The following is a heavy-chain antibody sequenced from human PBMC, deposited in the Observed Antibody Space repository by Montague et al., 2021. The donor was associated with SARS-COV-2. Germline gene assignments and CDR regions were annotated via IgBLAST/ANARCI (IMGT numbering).Heavy chain of an antibody. Sequence: SETLSLTRAVYGGSFSGYYWTWIRQSPGKGLEWIAEINHSGTTNYNFNPSLRSRVTISVDTSKSQFSLKLSSVTVADTGVYYCARWDPQTLTLIGLRGKSASDYWGQGTLVTVSP. J-gene: IGHJ4*02. D-gene: IGHD4-23*01. CDR3: ARWDPQTLTLIGLRGKSASDY. CDR1: GGSFSGYY. CDR2: INHSGTT. V-gene: IGHV4-34*01.